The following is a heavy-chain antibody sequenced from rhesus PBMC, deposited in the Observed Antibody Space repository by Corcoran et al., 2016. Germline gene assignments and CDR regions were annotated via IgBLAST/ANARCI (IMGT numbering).Heavy chain of an antibody. Sequence: QLQLQESGPGLVKPSETLSLTCAVSGYSISSGYGWSWIRQPPGKGLEWIGYISYTGSTSYIPSLKSRVTTSRGTSKNQFSLKLSSVTAADTAVYYCSSIAAAAHWGQGVLVTVSS. D-gene: IGHD6-31*01. J-gene: IGHJ4*01. CDR3: SSIAAAAH. CDR1: GYSISSGYG. V-gene: IGHV4-122*02. CDR2: ISYTGST.